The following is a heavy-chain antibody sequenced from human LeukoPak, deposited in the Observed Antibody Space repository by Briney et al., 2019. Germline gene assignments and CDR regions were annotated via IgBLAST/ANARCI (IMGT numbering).Heavy chain of an antibody. Sequence: PGGSLRLSCAASGFTVSSNHMSWVRQAPGKGLEWVSVIYSGGSTYYADSVKGRFTISRDNSKNTLYLQMNSLRAADTAVYYCASHSSSWYGFDHWGQGTLVTVSS. D-gene: IGHD6-13*01. J-gene: IGHJ4*02. CDR3: ASHSSSWYGFDH. CDR2: IYSGGST. V-gene: IGHV3-53*01. CDR1: GFTVSSNH.